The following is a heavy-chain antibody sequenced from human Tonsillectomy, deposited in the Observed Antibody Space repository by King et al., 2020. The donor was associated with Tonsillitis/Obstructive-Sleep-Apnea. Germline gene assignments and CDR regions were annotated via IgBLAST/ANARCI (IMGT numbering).Heavy chain of an antibody. D-gene: IGHD3-3*01. CDR3: ARDPLLRGTTIFGVATGYYMDV. CDR1: GGSISSGGYY. J-gene: IGHJ6*03. V-gene: IGHV4-31*03. CDR2: IYYSGST. Sequence: VQLQESGPGLVKPSQTLSLTCTVSGGSISSGGYYWSWIRQHPGKGLEWIGYIYYSGSTYYNPSLKSRVTISVDTSKNQFSLKLSSVTAADTAVYYCARDPLLRGTTIFGVATGYYMDVWGKGTTVTVSS.